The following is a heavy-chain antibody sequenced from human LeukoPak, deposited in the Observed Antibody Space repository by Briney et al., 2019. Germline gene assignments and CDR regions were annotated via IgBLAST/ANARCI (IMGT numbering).Heavy chain of an antibody. CDR3: ATGQLLWFGDPPGFFDY. Sequence: ASVKVSCKVSGYTLSELSMHWVRQAPGKGLEWMGGFDPEDGETIYAQKFQGRVTMTEDTSTDTAYMELSSLRSEDTAVYYCATGQLLWFGDPPGFFDYWGQGTLVTVSS. J-gene: IGHJ4*02. D-gene: IGHD3-10*01. V-gene: IGHV1-24*01. CDR2: FDPEDGET. CDR1: GYTLSELS.